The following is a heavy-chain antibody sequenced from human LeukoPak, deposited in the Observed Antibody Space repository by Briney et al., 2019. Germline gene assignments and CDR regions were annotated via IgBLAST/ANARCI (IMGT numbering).Heavy chain of an antibody. V-gene: IGHV3-20*04. Sequence: GGSLRLSCAASGFTFDDYGMSWVRQAPGKGLEWVSGVNWNGRSTGYADSVKGRFTISRDNAKNSLYLQMNSLRAEDTALYYCARGHGSGSYEGIDYWGQGTMVTVSS. CDR2: VNWNGRST. CDR3: ARGHGSGSYEGIDY. J-gene: IGHJ4*02. CDR1: GFTFDDYG. D-gene: IGHD3-10*01.